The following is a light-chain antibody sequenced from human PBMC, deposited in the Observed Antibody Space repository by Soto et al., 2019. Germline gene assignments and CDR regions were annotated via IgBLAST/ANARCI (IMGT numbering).Light chain of an antibody. V-gene: IGKV1-5*03. CDR3: QQYNSYSEA. CDR1: QTISSW. CDR2: KAS. Sequence: DIQMTQSPSTLSGSVGDRVTITCRASQTISSWLAWYQQKPGKAPKLLIYKASTLKSGVPSRFSGSGSGTEFILTISSRQPDDFATYYCQQYNSYSEAFGQGTKVDLK. J-gene: IGKJ1*01.